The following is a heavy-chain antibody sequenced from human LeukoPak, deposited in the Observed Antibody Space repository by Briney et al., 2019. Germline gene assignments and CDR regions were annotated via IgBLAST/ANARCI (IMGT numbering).Heavy chain of an antibody. CDR1: GFTFSSYG. CDR2: ISYDGSNK. Sequence: GGSLRLSCAASGFTFSSYGMHWVRQAPGKGLEWVAVISYDGSNKYYADPVKGRFTISRDNSKNTLYLQMNSLRAEDTAVYYCAKDGSGDYWGQGTLVTVSS. CDR3: AKDGSGDY. D-gene: IGHD1-1*01. V-gene: IGHV3-30*18. J-gene: IGHJ4*02.